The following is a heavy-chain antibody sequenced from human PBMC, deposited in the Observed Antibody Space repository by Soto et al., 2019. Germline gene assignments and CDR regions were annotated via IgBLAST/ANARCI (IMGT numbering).Heavy chain of an antibody. CDR1: GYTFTSYY. J-gene: IGHJ3*02. Sequence: GASVKVSCKASGYTFTSYYVHWVRQAPGQGLEWMGWINPNTGGTNYAQKFQGWVTMTRDTSTSTVYMELSSLRSEDTAVYYCAKSYYDSSGSHAFDIWGQGTMVTVSS. CDR2: INPNTGGT. D-gene: IGHD3-22*01. CDR3: AKSYYDSSGSHAFDI. V-gene: IGHV1-2*04.